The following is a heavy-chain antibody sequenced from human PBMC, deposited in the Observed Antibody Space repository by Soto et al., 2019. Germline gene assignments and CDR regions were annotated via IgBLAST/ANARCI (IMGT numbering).Heavy chain of an antibody. J-gene: IGHJ1*01. CDR1: GFTFSTYS. D-gene: IGHD3-10*01. Sequence: EVQVVESGGGLVKPGGSLRLSCIGSGFTFSTYSMNWVRQAPGRGLEWVSSITSSSDCIHYADSAKGRFTISRDNAKRSLYLQMDSLRAEDTAIYYCTRYENFYAAGRGLDTWGQGTLVTVSS. V-gene: IGHV3-21*01. CDR3: TRYENFYAAGRGLDT. CDR2: ITSSSDCI.